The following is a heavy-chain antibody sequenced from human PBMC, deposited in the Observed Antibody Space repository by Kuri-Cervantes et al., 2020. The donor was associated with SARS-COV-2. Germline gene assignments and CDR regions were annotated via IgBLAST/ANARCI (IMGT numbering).Heavy chain of an antibody. V-gene: IGHV1-2*02. D-gene: IGHD5-12*01. J-gene: IGHJ4*02. CDR3: ARDGLRRSTDY. CDR2: INPNSGGT. Sequence: ASVKVSCKASGYTFTSYGISWVRQAPGQGFEWMGWINPNSGGTNYAQKFQGRVTMTRDTSISTAYMELSRLRSDDTAVYYCARDGLRRSTDYWGQGTLVTVSS. CDR1: GYTFTSYG.